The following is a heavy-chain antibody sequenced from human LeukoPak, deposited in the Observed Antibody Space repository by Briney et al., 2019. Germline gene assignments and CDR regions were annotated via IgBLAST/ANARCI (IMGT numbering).Heavy chain of an antibody. CDR1: GFSVSNNY. Sequence: GGSLRLSCAASGFSVSNNYMSWVRQAPGKGLEWVSVIYSGGSTFYADSVKGRFTMSRDNSKNTLHLQMNSLRAEDTAVYFCAKTVSGSHSYQGGDYWGQGTLVFVSS. V-gene: IGHV3-53*01. J-gene: IGHJ4*02. CDR3: AKTVSGSHSYQGGDY. CDR2: IYSGGST. D-gene: IGHD3-16*02.